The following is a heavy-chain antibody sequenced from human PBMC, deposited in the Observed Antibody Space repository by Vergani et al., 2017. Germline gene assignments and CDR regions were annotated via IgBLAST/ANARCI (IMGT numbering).Heavy chain of an antibody. CDR2: IRSKNYGGTA. CDR1: GITFKNAW. V-gene: IGHV3-15*01. D-gene: IGHD2-21*01. CDR3: TAEKEVAFYYSYYHMDV. J-gene: IGHJ6*03. Sequence: EVQVVESGGGLIKPGGSLRLSCVVSGITFKNAWINWVRQAPGKGLEWIGRIRSKNYGGTADYAAPLKGRFTISRDDSKNFLYLQMNSLKIEDTALYFCTAEKEVAFYYSYYHMDVWGKGTTVTGSS.